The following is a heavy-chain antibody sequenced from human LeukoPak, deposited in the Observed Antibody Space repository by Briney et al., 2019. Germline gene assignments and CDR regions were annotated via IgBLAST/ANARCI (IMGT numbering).Heavy chain of an antibody. J-gene: IGHJ4*02. CDR3: ARVEGYSRLIDY. Sequence: SETLSLTCTVSGGFISSYDWSWIRQPPGKGLEWIGYIYYSGSTNYNPSLKSRVTISVDTSKNQFSLKLSSVTAADTAVYYCARVEGYSRLIDYWGQGTLVTVSS. CDR1: GGFISSYD. V-gene: IGHV4-59*01. CDR2: IYYSGST. D-gene: IGHD5-18*01.